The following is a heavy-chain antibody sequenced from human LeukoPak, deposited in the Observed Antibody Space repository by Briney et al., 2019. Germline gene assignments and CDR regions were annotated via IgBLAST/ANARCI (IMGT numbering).Heavy chain of an antibody. V-gene: IGHV5-51*01. CDR2: IYPDDSDT. Sequence: PGESLKISCKGSGYSFTSYWIGWVRQMPGKGLEWMGIIYPDDSDTRYSPSFQGQVTISADKSISTAYLQWSSLRASDTAMYYCARQLRESITANWFDPWGQGTQVTVYS. CDR3: ARQLRESITANWFDP. J-gene: IGHJ5*02. D-gene: IGHD6-6*01. CDR1: GYSFTSYW.